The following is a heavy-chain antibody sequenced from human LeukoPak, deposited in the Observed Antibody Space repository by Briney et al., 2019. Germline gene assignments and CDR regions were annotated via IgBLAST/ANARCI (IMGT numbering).Heavy chain of an antibody. V-gene: IGHV4-30-4*08. J-gene: IGHJ5*02. CDR2: IYYSGST. Sequence: PSQTLSLTCTVSGGSISSGDYYWSWIRQTPGKGLERFGYIYYSGSTYYNPSLKSRVTISVDTSKNQFSLKLSSVTAADTAVYYCARYYDFWSGLLANWFDPWGQGTLVTVSS. CDR3: ARYYDFWSGLLANWFDP. CDR1: GGSISSGDYY. D-gene: IGHD3-3*01.